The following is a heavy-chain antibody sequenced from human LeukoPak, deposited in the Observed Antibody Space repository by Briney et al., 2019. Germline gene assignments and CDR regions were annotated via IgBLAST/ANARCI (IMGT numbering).Heavy chain of an antibody. V-gene: IGHV4-39*01. Sequence: PSETLSLTCVLSGASIRSSDYYWAWIRQPPGKGLEWIGTVYYSGSTYYNPSLKSRLTISVDTSNNSISLKVTSLTAEDTAVYYCARHGNWEPFDYWGQGSLVTVSS. CDR3: ARHGNWEPFDY. CDR2: VYYSGST. D-gene: IGHD1-1*01. J-gene: IGHJ4*02. CDR1: GASIRSSDYY.